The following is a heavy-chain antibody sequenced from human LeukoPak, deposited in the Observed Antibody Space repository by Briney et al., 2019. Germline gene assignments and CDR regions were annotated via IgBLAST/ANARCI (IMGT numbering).Heavy chain of an antibody. V-gene: IGHV3-23*01. CDR2: ISSTGGTT. CDR3: ARDEYGSGSPLSHWFDP. CDR1: GITFSSYG. J-gene: IGHJ5*02. D-gene: IGHD3-10*01. Sequence: GGSLRLSCAASGITFSSYGMSWVRQVPGKGLEWVSSISSTGGTTYYADSVKGRFTISRDNSKNTLYLQMNSLRAEDTAVYYCARDEYGSGSPLSHWFDPWGQGTLVTVSS.